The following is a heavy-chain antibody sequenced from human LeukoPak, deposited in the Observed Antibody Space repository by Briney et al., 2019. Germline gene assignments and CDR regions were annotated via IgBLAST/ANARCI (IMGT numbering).Heavy chain of an antibody. J-gene: IGHJ4*02. CDR3: ARGLHIDYDSSGSMDY. D-gene: IGHD3-22*01. CDR1: GFTFSSYG. Sequence: QAGGSLRLSCAASGFTFSSYGMHWVSQAPGKWLEWEAVIWYDGINKYYADSVKGRFTISRDNSKNTLYLQMNSLRAEDTAVYYCARGLHIDYDSSGSMDYWGQGTLVTVSS. CDR2: IWYDGINK. V-gene: IGHV3-33*01.